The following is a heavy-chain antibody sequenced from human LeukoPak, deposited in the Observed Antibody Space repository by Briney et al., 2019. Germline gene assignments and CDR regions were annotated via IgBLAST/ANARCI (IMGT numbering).Heavy chain of an antibody. V-gene: IGHV4-31*03. J-gene: IGHJ4*02. Sequence: SETLSLTCTVPGGSISSGGYYWSWIRQHPGKGLEWIGYIYYSGSTYYNPSLKSRVTISVDTSKNQFSLKLSSVTAADTAVYYCARVRSSGFDYWGQGTLVTVSS. D-gene: IGHD3-22*01. CDR3: ARVRSSGFDY. CDR1: GGSISSGGYY. CDR2: IYYSGST.